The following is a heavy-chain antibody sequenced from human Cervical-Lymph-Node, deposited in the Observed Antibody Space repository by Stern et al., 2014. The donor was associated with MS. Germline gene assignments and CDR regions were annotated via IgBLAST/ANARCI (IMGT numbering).Heavy chain of an antibody. D-gene: IGHD4-17*01. V-gene: IGHV1-2*04. Sequence: QVQLVESGPEVKKPAASLKVSCKASGYTFTGYYMHWVRQAPGQGLEWMGWINPNSGGRKYAQKFQGWVTMARDRSISTAYMELSRLRSDDTAVYWCARASTTVCSCCGGMDVWGQGTTVTVSS. CDR2: INPNSGGR. CDR1: GYTFTGYY. CDR3: ARASTTVCSCCGGMDV. J-gene: IGHJ6*02.